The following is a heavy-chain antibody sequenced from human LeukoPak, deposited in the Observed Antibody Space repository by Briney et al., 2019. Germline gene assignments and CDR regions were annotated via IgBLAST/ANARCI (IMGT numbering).Heavy chain of an antibody. CDR3: TTWNY. J-gene: IGHJ4*02. V-gene: IGHV3-15*01. CDR1: EFTFSNAW. Sequence: GGPLRLSCAASEFTFSNAWMSWVRQAPGKGLEWVGRIKSKIDGGTTDYAAPVKGRFTISRDDSENTLYLQMNSLKTEDTAVYYCTTWNYWGQGTLVTVSS. CDR2: IKSKIDGGTT.